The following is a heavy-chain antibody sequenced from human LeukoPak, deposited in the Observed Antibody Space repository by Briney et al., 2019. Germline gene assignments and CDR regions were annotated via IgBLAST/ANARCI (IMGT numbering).Heavy chain of an antibody. D-gene: IGHD2-2*01. Sequence: ASVKVSCKASGYTFTGYYIHWVRQAPGQGLEWMGIINPSGGGTTYAQKFQGRVTMTRDMSTSTVYMELSSLRSEDTAVYYCVRYSSSTSCYDYWGLGTLVTVSS. CDR2: INPSGGGT. J-gene: IGHJ4*02. CDR1: GYTFTGYY. CDR3: VRYSSSTSCYDY. V-gene: IGHV1-46*01.